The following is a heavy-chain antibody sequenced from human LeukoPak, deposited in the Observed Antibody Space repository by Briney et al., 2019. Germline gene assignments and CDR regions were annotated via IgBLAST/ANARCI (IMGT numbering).Heavy chain of an antibody. CDR2: ISYDGSNK. CDR1: GFTFSNCW. J-gene: IGHJ4*02. CDR3: AKEGVLMPYFDY. D-gene: IGHD2-8*01. Sequence: GGSLRLSCAASGFTFSNCWMHWVRHAPGKGLEWVAVISYDGSNKYYADSVKGRFTISRDNSKNTLYLQMNSLRAEDTAVYYCAKEGVLMPYFDYWGQGTLVTVSS. V-gene: IGHV3-30*18.